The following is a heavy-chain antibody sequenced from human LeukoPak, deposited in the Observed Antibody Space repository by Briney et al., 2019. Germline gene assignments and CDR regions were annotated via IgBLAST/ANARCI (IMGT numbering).Heavy chain of an antibody. CDR2: TSGSGRSI. CDR1: GLTFSSYA. D-gene: IGHD6-19*01. Sequence: GGSLRFSCAASGLTFSSYAMSWVRQAPGKGLEWVSGTSGSGRSIHYADSVKGRFTISRDNSKNTLYLQMNSLRADDTAVYYCAKDMNSWRDGSGLGDYFDYWGQGTLVTVSS. CDR3: AKDMNSWRDGSGLGDYFDY. J-gene: IGHJ4*02. V-gene: IGHV3-23*01.